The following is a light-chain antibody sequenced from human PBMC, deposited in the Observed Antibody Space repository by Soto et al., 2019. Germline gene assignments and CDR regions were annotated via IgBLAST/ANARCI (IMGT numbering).Light chain of an antibody. J-gene: IGKJ4*01. CDR3: QQFSSYPLT. V-gene: IGKV3-20*01. CDR2: DAS. Sequence: EVVLAQSPSTPSFSPGDRATLSCRASQSVTSDYLAWYQQKPGQAPRLLIYDASSRATGIPDRFSGGGSGTDLTLTISRLEPEDFAVYYCQQFSSYPLTFGGGTKVDIK. CDR1: QSVTSDY.